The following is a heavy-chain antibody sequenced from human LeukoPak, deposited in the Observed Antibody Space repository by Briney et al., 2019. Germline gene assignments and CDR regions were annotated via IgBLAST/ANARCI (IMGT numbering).Heavy chain of an antibody. CDR3: AREDSSGYNDY. D-gene: IGHD3-22*01. CDR1: GGSINSYY. V-gene: IGHV4-59*01. Sequence: PWGTLSLTCTVSGGSINSYYWSWIRQPPGKGLEWIGYIYYTGNTRYNPSLKSRVTISVDTSKNQFSLKLSSVTAADTAVYYCAREDSSGYNDYWGQATLVTVCS. J-gene: IGHJ4*02. CDR2: IYYTGNT.